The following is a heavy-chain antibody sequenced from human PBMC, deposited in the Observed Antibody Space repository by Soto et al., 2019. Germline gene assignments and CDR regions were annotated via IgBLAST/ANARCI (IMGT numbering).Heavy chain of an antibody. CDR1: GGAFSSYA. CDR3: ARGLAVTAILSGY. V-gene: IGHV1-18*01. CDR2: ISGYNGNT. D-gene: IGHD2-21*02. Sequence: ASVKVSCKAAGGAFSSYAISWVRQAPGQGLEWMGWISGYNGNTNYAQKLQGRVTMTTDTSTSTAYMELRSLRSDDTAVYYCARGLAVTAILSGYWGQGTLVTVSS. J-gene: IGHJ4*02.